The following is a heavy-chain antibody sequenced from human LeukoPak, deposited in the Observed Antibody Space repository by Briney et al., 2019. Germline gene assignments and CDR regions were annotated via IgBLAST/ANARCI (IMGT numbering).Heavy chain of an antibody. D-gene: IGHD5-12*01. CDR2: ISWDGGST. CDR3: AKGATFSHSYYFDY. V-gene: IGHV3-43D*03. Sequence: GGSLRLSCAASGFTFDDYAMHWVRQAPGKGLEWVSLISWDGGSTYYADSVKGRFTISRDNSKNSLYLQMNSLRAEDTALYYCAKGATFSHSYYFDYWGQGTLVTVSS. CDR1: GFTFDDYA. J-gene: IGHJ4*02.